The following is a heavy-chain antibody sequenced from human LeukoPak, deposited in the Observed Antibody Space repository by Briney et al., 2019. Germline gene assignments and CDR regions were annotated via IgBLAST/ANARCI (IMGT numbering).Heavy chain of an antibody. V-gene: IGHV4-59*01. CDR3: ARVPGYPLGRYYYYYGMDV. CDR2: IYYSGST. J-gene: IGHJ6*02. D-gene: IGHD3-9*01. CDR1: GCSISSYY. Sequence: PSETLSLTCTVSGCSISSYYWSWIRQPPGKGLEWIGYIYYSGSTNYNPSLKSRVTISVDTSKNQFSLKLSSVTAADTAVYYCARVPGYPLGRYYYYYGMDVWGQGTTVTVSS.